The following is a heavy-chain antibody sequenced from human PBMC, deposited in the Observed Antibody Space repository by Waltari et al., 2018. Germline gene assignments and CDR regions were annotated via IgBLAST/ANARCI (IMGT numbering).Heavy chain of an antibody. CDR1: GGSISSHY. Sequence: QVQLQESGPGLVKPSETLSLTCTVSGGSISSHYWSWIRQPPGKGLEWIGYFYYSGSTNYNPALRSRVTISVDTSKNQFSRKLSSVTAADTAVYYCARRYGDYVRWYFDLWGRGTLVTVSS. V-gene: IGHV4-59*11. CDR2: FYYSGST. D-gene: IGHD4-17*01. CDR3: ARRYGDYVRWYFDL. J-gene: IGHJ2*01.